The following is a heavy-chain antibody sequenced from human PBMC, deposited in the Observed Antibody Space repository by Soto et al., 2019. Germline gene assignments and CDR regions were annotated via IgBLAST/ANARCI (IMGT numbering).Heavy chain of an antibody. CDR2: IYYIGST. CDR3: ARRVPAAPHFDY. CDR1: GGSVSSGSYY. J-gene: IGHJ4*02. D-gene: IGHD2-2*01. Sequence: SETLSLTCTVSGGSVSSGSYYWSWIRQPPGKGLEWIGYIYYIGSTYYNPSLKSRVTLSVDTSKNQFSLKLSSVSAADTAVYYCARRVPAAPHFDYWGQGTLVTVSS. V-gene: IGHV4-61*01.